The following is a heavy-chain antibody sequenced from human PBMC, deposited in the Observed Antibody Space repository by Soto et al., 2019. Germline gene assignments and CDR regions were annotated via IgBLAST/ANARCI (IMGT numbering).Heavy chain of an antibody. D-gene: IGHD3-9*01. V-gene: IGHV1-2*02. CDR1: GYTFTAFY. Sequence: ASVKVSCKASGYTFTAFYMNWVRQAPGQGLEWMGWVNPNTGVTKYAQKFQGRVTMTRDTSINTAYMELSGLASDDTAVYYCTTLRLDPWGQGTLVTVSS. J-gene: IGHJ5*02. CDR3: TTLRLDP. CDR2: VNPNTGVT.